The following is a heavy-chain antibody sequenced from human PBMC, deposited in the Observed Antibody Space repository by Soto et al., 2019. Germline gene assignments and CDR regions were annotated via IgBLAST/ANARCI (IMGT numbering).Heavy chain of an antibody. CDR1: GFTFSSYS. D-gene: IGHD6-13*01. V-gene: IGHV3-21*01. CDR3: ARTRGRIAAALDP. Sequence: GGSLRLSCAASGFTFSSYSMNWVRQAPGKGLEWVSSISSSSSYIYYADSVKGRFTISRDNAKNSLYLQMNSLRAEDTAVYYCARTRGRIAAALDPWGQGTLVTVSS. CDR2: ISSSSSYI. J-gene: IGHJ5*02.